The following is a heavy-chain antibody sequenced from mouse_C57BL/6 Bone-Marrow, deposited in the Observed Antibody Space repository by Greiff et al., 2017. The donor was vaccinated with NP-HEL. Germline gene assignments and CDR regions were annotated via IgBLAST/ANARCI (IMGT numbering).Heavy chain of an antibody. CDR2: IDPSDSET. D-gene: IGHD2-5*01. CDR3: ARSLYYSNYFYAMDY. CDR1: GYTFTSSW. V-gene: IGHV1-52*01. Sequence: QVQLQQPGAELVRPGSSVKLSCKASGYTFTSSWMHWVKQRPIQGLEWIGNIDPSDSETHYNQKFKDKATLTVDKSSSTAYMQLSSLTSEDSAVYYCARSLYYSNYFYAMDYWGQGTSVTVSS. J-gene: IGHJ4*01.